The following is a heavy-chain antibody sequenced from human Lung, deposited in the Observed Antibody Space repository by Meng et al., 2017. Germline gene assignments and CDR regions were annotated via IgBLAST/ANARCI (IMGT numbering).Heavy chain of an antibody. V-gene: IGHV1-2*06. CDR2: VNPNNGGT. D-gene: IGHD2-15*01. Sequence: QVQLVQSGAEVKKPGASVKVSCNASGYTFTGSYMHWVRQAPGQGLEWMGRVNPNNGGTNYAQKFQGRVTMTRDTSISTAYLELSRLTSDDTAVYYCASYCRGTSCATYWGQGSLVTVSS. CDR3: ASYCRGTSCATY. J-gene: IGHJ4*02. CDR1: GYTFTGSY.